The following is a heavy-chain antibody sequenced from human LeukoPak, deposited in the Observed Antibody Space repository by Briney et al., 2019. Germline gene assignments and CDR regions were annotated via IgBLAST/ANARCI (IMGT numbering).Heavy chain of an antibody. CDR2: MNANSGNT. Sequence: GASVKVSCKASGYTFTSYDINWVRQATEQGLEWMGWMNANSGNTGYAQKFQGRVTMTRNTSISTAYMELSSLRSEDTPVYYCARFFPLGPGWSFLPVGRLRGWFDPWGQGTLVTVSS. J-gene: IGHJ5*02. V-gene: IGHV1-8*01. CDR1: GYTFTSYD. D-gene: IGHD1-14*01. CDR3: ARFFPLGPGWSFLPVGRLRGWFDP.